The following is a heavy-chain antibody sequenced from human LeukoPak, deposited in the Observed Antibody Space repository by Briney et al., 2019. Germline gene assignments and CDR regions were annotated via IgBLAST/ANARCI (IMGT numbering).Heavy chain of an antibody. V-gene: IGHV4-34*01. CDR3: ARGNVGSYYYYYYMDV. D-gene: IGHD3-10*02. CDR2: INHSGST. Sequence: SETLSLTCAVYGGSFSGYYGSWIRQPPGKGLEWIGEINHSGSTNYNPSLKSRVTISVDTSKNQFSLKLSSVTAADTAVYYCARGNVGSYYYYYYMDVWGKGTTVTVSS. J-gene: IGHJ6*03. CDR1: GGSFSGYY.